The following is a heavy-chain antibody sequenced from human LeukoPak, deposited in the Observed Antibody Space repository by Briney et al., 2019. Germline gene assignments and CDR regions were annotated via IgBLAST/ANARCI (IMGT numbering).Heavy chain of an antibody. CDR1: GGSFSGYS. V-gene: IGHV4-59*10. J-gene: IGHJ6*03. CDR3: ARSAGLGRPYYYYYMDV. Sequence: SETLSLTCAVYGGSFSGYSWSWIRPPAGKGLEWIGRIYTSGSTNYNPSLRSRVTMSVDTSKNQFSLKLSSVTAADTAVYYCARSAGLGRPYYYYYMDVWGKGTTVTVSS. CDR2: IYTSGST. D-gene: IGHD7-27*01.